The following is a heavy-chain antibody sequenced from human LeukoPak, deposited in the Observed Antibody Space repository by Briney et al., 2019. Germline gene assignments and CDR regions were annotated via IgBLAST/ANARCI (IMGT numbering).Heavy chain of an antibody. J-gene: IGHJ6*03. V-gene: IGHV1-69*06. Sequence: SVKVSCKASGGTFSSYAISWVRQAPGQGLEWMGGIIPIFGTANYAQKFQGRVTITADKSTSTAYMELSSLRSEDTAVYYCARTGLLWFGELRYLHMDVWGKGTTVTVSS. CDR1: GGTFSSYA. CDR3: ARTGLLWFGELRYLHMDV. D-gene: IGHD3-10*01. CDR2: IIPIFGTA.